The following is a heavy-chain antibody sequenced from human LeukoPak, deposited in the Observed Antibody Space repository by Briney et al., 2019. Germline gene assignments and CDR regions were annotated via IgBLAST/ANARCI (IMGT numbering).Heavy chain of an antibody. D-gene: IGHD4-23*01. CDR3: AKGWYGGNSRMYGCFDY. CDR1: GFTFGSYA. J-gene: IGHJ4*02. CDR2: ISGSGGST. V-gene: IGHV3-23*01. Sequence: GESLRLSCAASGFTFGSYAMSWVRQAPGKGLEWVSAISGSGGSTYYADSVKGRFTISRDNSKNTLYLQMNSLRAEDTAVYYCAKGWYGGNSRMYGCFDYWGQGTLVTVSS.